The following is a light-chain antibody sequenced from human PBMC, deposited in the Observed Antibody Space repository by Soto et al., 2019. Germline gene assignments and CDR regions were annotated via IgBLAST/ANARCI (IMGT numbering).Light chain of an antibody. CDR2: GTT. CDR3: QQYNNWPPLT. CDR1: QSVSSN. J-gene: IGKJ4*01. V-gene: IGKV3-15*01. Sequence: EIVITQSPATLSVSPGERATLSCRASQSVSSNLAWYQQKPGQAPRLLIYGTTTMATGIPARFSGSGSGTEFTLTINSLQSEDFAGYYGQQYNNWPPLTFGGGSKVEIK.